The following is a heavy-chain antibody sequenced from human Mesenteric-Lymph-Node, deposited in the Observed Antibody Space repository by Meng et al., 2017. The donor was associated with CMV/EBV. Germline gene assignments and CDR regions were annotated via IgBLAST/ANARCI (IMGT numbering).Heavy chain of an antibody. CDR2: IIPIHATT. V-gene: IGHV1-69*05. CDR1: GGTLRSYG. J-gene: IGHJ5*02. CDR3: ARFSDIWSGYYRGWLDP. Sequence: SVKVSCKASGGTLRSYGISWVRQAPGQGLEWMGGIIPIHATTNYPQKFEGRVTITTDESTNTAYIELTDLNSEDTAVYYCARFSDIWSGYYRGWLDPWGQGTLVTVSS. D-gene: IGHD3-3*01.